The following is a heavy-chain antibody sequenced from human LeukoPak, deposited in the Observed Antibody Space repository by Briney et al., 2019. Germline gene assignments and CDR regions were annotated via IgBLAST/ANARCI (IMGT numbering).Heavy chain of an antibody. D-gene: IGHD4/OR15-4a*01. Sequence: PGGSLRLSCAASGFTFSSYTVNWIRQAPGKGLEWVSSISGSSYYIYYADSVRGRFTISRDNAKNSAYVQMNSLRAEDTAVYYCARTAPLSNWFDPWGQGTLVTVSS. J-gene: IGHJ5*02. CDR3: ARTAPLSNWFDP. CDR1: GFTFSSYT. V-gene: IGHV3-21*04. CDR2: ISGSSYYI.